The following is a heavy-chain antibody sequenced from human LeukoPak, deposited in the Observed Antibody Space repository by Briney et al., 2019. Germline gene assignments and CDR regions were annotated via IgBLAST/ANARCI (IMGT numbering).Heavy chain of an antibody. Sequence: PSETLSLTCAVYGVSFSGYYWSWIRQPPGKGLEWIGEINHSGSTNYNPPLKSRVTISVDTSKNQFSLKLSSVTAADTAVYYCARGAVAAPVDYWGQGTLVTVSS. V-gene: IGHV4-34*01. D-gene: IGHD2-15*01. J-gene: IGHJ4*02. CDR3: ARGAVAAPVDY. CDR2: INHSGST. CDR1: GVSFSGYY.